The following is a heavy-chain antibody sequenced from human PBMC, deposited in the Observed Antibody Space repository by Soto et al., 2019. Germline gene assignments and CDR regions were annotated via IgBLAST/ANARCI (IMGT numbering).Heavy chain of an antibody. J-gene: IGHJ5*02. D-gene: IGHD2-2*02. V-gene: IGHV1-8*01. CDR3: ARLGYCSSTSCYNYWFDP. CDR1: GYTFTSYD. CDR2: MNPNSGNT. Sequence: GASVKVSCKASGYTFTSYDINWVLQATGQGLEWMGWMNPNSGNTGYAQKFQGRVTMTRNTSISTAYMELSSLRSEDTAVYYCARLGYCSSTSCYNYWFDPWGQGTLVTVSS.